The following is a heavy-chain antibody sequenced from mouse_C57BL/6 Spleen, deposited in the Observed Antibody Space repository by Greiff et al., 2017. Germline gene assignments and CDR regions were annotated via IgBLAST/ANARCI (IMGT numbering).Heavy chain of an antibody. CDR2: IWTGGGT. CDR3: ARHYYGSSHNYFDY. D-gene: IGHD1-1*01. J-gene: IGHJ2*01. Sequence: VKLMESGPGLVAPSQSLSITCTVSGFSLTSYAISWVRQPPGKGLEWLGVIWTGGGTNYNSALKSRLSISKDNSKSQVFLKMNSLQTDDTARYYCARHYYGSSHNYFDYWGQGTTLTVSS. V-gene: IGHV2-9-1*01. CDR1: GFSLTSYA.